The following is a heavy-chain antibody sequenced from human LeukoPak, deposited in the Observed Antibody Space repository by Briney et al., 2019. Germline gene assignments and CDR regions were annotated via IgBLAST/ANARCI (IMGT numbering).Heavy chain of an antibody. J-gene: IGHJ5*02. V-gene: IGHV4-4*07. D-gene: IGHD3-16*01. CDR3: ASHAGSNYYVNGFDP. CDR1: GGSISSYY. Sequence: SETLSLTCTVSGGSISSYYWSWTRQPAGKGLEWIGRIYTSGSTNYNPSLKSRVTMSVDTSKNQFSLKLSSVTAADTAVYYCASHAGSNYYVNGFDPWGQGTLVTVSS. CDR2: IYTSGST.